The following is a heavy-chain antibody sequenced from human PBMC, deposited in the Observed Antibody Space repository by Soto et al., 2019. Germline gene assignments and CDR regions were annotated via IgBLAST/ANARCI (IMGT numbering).Heavy chain of an antibody. CDR3: ARESAQWLFPLGYYYYYMDV. CDR2: INTNTGNP. CDR1: GYTFTSYA. Sequence: GASVKVSCKASGYTFTSYAMNWVRQAPGQGLEWMGWINTNTGNPTYAQGFTGRFVFSLDTSVSTAYLQICSLKAEDTAVYYCARESAQWLFPLGYYYYYMDVWGKGTTVTVSS. D-gene: IGHD3-22*01. J-gene: IGHJ6*03. V-gene: IGHV7-4-1*01.